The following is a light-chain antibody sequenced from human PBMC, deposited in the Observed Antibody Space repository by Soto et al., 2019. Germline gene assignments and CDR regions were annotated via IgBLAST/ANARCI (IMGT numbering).Light chain of an antibody. V-gene: IGKV3-15*01. CDR2: GAS. CDR1: QSVSSN. Sequence: EIVLTQSPGTLSLSPGERAILSYRASQSVSSNVAWYQQKPGQAHRLLIYGASTRATGIPAWCSGSGSGTDFTLTSSSLQAEDVAVYYCQQYYSTPLTFGGGTKVDIK. J-gene: IGKJ4*02. CDR3: QQYYSTPLT.